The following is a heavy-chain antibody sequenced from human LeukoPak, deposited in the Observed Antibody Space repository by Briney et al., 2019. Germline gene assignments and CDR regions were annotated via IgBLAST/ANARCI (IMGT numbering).Heavy chain of an antibody. CDR1: GYTFTSYY. J-gene: IGHJ4*02. V-gene: IGHV1-46*01. CDR2: INPSGGST. D-gene: IGHD3-22*01. Sequence: ASVKVPCKASGYTFTSYYMHWVRQAPGQGLEWMGIINPSGGSTSYAQKFQGRVTMTRDMSTSTVYMELSSLRSEDTAVYYCARDYYDSSGYPEADYWGQGTLVTVSS. CDR3: ARDYYDSSGYPEADY.